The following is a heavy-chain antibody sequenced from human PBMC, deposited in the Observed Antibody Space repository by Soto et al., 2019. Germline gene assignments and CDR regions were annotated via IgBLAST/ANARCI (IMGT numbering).Heavy chain of an antibody. D-gene: IGHD6-13*01. CDR2: SYYSGST. CDR1: GGSISSYY. V-gene: IGHV4-59*01. J-gene: IGHJ4*02. CDR3: ARTRGSSSWDLDY. Sequence: QVQLQESGPGLVKPSETLSLTCTVSGGSISSYYWGWIRQPPGKGLEWIGYSYYSGSTNYNPSLKSRVTISRDTSKNQFSLKLSSVTAADTAVYYCARTRGSSSWDLDYWGQGTLVTVSS.